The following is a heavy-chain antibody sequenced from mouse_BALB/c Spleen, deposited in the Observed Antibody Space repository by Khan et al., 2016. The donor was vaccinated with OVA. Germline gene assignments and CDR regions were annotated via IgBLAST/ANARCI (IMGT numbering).Heavy chain of an antibody. CDR1: GYTFTAYW. CDR3: ARRGLYGIFAY. V-gene: IGHV1-7*01. J-gene: IGHJ3*01. D-gene: IGHD2-1*01. Sequence: VQLQQSGAELAKPGASVKMSCKASGYTFTAYWIHWVKQRPGQGLEWIGYIDPSTGYTEYNQKFKDKATLTTDKSSSTAYMQLSSLTSEDSSVYFLARRGLYGIFAYWRQGTLVPFSA. CDR2: IDPSTGYT.